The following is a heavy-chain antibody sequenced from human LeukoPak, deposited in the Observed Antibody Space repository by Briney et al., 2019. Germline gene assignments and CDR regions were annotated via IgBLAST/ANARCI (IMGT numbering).Heavy chain of an antibody. CDR2: IYSGGST. D-gene: IGHD3-10*01. CDR3: ARAGDYYGSGSYYPLDY. V-gene: IGHV3-66*01. Sequence: PGGSLRLSCAASGFTVSSNYMSWVRQAPGKGLEWVSVIYSGGSTYYADSVKGRFTISRDNSKNTLYLQMNSLRAEDTAVYYCARAGDYYGSGSYYPLDYWGQGTLVTVSS. J-gene: IGHJ4*02. CDR1: GFTVSSNY.